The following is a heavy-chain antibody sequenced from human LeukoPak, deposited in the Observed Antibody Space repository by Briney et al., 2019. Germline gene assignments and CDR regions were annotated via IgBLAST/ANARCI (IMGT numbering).Heavy chain of an antibody. Sequence: PGGSLRLSCAASGFTFSNYVMTWVRQAPGKGLEWVSTIGGSGGDTYYRDSVKGRFTISRDNSKNTLYLQVNSLRAEDTAVYYCARWGQVVMFEDYWGQGTLVTVSS. CDR1: GFTFSNYV. CDR2: IGGSGGDT. J-gene: IGHJ4*02. D-gene: IGHD3-22*01. CDR3: ARWGQVVMFEDY. V-gene: IGHV3-23*01.